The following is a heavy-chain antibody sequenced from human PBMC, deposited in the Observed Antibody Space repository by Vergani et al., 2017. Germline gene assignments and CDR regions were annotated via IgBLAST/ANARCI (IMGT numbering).Heavy chain of an antibody. J-gene: IGHJ4*02. D-gene: IGHD1-14*01. Sequence: EVQLLESGGGLVQPGGSLRLSCAASGFTFSSYAMSWVRQAPGKGLEWVSAISGSGGSTYYADSVKGRFTITRDNSKNTLYLQMNSRRAEDTAVYYCSKESVSGLYFDYWGQGTLVTVSS. CDR3: SKESVSGLYFDY. CDR1: GFTFSSYA. V-gene: IGHV3-23*01. CDR2: ISGSGGST.